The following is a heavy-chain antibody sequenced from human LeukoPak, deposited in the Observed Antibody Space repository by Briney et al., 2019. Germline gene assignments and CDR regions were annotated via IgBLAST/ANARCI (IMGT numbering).Heavy chain of an antibody. CDR1: GFTVSSNY. D-gene: IGHD5-18*01. J-gene: IGHJ4*02. Sequence: GGSLRLSCAASGFTVSSNYMSWVRQAPGKGLEWVSVIYSCGSTYYADSVKGRFTISRDNSKNTLYLQMNSLRAEDTAVYYCARDQDIGASYGFDYWGQGTLVTVSS. CDR3: ARDQDIGASYGFDY. CDR2: IYSCGST. V-gene: IGHV3-66*03.